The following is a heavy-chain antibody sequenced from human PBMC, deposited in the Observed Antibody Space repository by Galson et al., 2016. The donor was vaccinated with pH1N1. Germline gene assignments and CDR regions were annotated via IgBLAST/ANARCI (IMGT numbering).Heavy chain of an antibody. CDR2: IIPILATT. Sequence: SVKVSCKASGGTLRNFAISWVRQAPGQGLEWMGGIIPILATTNYAQKFQGRVTITVEESTTTVHMELNGLRYEDTAVYYCVTGTAIEAGGGLYQYGMDVWGQGTTVTLSS. CDR3: VTGTAIEAGGGLYQYGMDV. J-gene: IGHJ6*02. CDR1: GGTLRNFA. V-gene: IGHV1-69*13. D-gene: IGHD2-8*02.